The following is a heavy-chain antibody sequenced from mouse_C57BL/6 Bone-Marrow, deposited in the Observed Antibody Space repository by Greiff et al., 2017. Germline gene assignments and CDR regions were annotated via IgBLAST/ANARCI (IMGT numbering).Heavy chain of an antibody. CDR3: ARARITTVLASNYFDY. V-gene: IGHV3-6*01. CDR2: ISYDGSN. CDR1: GYSITSGYY. D-gene: IGHD1-1*01. J-gene: IGHJ2*01. Sequence: ESGPGLVKPSQSLSLTCSVTGYSITSGYYWNWIRQFPGNKLEWMGYISYDGSNNYNPSLKNRISITRDTSKNQFFLKLNSVTTEDTATYYCARARITTVLASNYFDYWGQGTTLTVSS.